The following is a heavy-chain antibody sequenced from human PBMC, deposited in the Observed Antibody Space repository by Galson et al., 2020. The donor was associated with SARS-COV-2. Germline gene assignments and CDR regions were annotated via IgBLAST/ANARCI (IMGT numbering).Heavy chain of an antibody. CDR1: GFTFSSYG. D-gene: IGHD6-13*01. Sequence: GGSLRLSCAASGFTFSSYGMHWVRQAPGKGLEWVAVIWYDGSNKYYADSVKGRFTISRDNSKNTLYLQMNSLRAEDTAVFYCARDWEDGIAAAGTLGWYFDLWGRGTLVTVSS. J-gene: IGHJ2*01. CDR3: ARDWEDGIAAAGTLGWYFDL. CDR2: IWYDGSNK. V-gene: IGHV3-33*01.